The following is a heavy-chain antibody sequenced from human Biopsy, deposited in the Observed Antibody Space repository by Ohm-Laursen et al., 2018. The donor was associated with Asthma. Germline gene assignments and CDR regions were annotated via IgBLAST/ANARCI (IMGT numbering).Heavy chain of an antibody. Sequence: GSSVKVSCKPSGYTFNSAGITWVRQAPGQGLEWMGWISVYNGNTKDAQKLQDRVTMITDTSTSTAYMELRSLRSDDTAVYFCARAVDYSHYYGMDVWGQGTTVTVS. CDR1: GYTFNSAG. V-gene: IGHV1-18*01. J-gene: IGHJ6*02. CDR3: ARAVDYSHYYGMDV. CDR2: ISVYNGNT. D-gene: IGHD3-10*01.